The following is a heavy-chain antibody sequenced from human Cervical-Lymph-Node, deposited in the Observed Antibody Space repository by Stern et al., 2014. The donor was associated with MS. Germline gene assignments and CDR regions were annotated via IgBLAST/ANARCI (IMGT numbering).Heavy chain of an antibody. J-gene: IGHJ4*02. CDR1: GYSFTSYW. D-gene: IGHD6-13*01. V-gene: IGHV5-51*01. Sequence: EVQLVQSGAEVKKPGESLKISCKGSGYSFTSYWIGWGRQMPGKGLEWMGIIYPGDSDTRYSPSFQGQVTISADKSISTAYLQWSSLKASDTAMYYCARRIAAAAAVDYFDYWGQGTLVTVSS. CDR3: ARRIAAAAAVDYFDY. CDR2: IYPGDSDT.